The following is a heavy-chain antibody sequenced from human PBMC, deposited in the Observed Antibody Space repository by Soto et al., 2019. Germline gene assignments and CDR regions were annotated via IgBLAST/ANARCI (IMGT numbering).Heavy chain of an antibody. CDR3: ARRGAPYYGDYSNWVGYYYMDV. J-gene: IGHJ6*03. CDR1: SGSISSSNW. V-gene: IGHV4-4*02. D-gene: IGHD4-17*01. Sequence: SETLSLTCAVSSGSISSSNWWSWVRQPPGKGLEWIGEIYHSGSTNYNPSLKSRVTISVDKSKNQFSLKLSSVTAADTAVYYCARRGAPYYGDYSNWVGYYYMDVWGKGTTVTVSS. CDR2: IYHSGST.